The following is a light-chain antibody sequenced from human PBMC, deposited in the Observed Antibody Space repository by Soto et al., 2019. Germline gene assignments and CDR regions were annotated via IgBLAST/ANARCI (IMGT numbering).Light chain of an antibody. J-gene: IGLJ1*01. CDR3: SSYTSSSTLPYV. CDR1: SSDVGGYNY. V-gene: IGLV2-14*01. Sequence: VLNPPASVSGSPGQSITISCTGTSSDVGGYNYVSWYQQHPGKAPKLMIYDVSNRPSGVSNRFSGSKSGNTASLTISGLQAEDEADYYCSSYTSSSTLPYVFGTGTKVTVL. CDR2: DVS.